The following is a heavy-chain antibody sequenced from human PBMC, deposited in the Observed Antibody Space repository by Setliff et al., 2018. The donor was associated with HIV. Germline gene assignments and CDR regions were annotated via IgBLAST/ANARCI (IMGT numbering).Heavy chain of an antibody. J-gene: IGHJ5*02. V-gene: IGHV4-4*08. Sequence: SETLSLTCTVSGGSISTYFWTWIRQSPRTRLEWIGYVSSIGNTNYNPSLKSRVTISVDTSKNHFSLKLTSVTAADTAVYYCARYSYGYVRDLRFDPWGQGTLVTVSS. D-gene: IGHD5-18*01. CDR3: ARYSYGYVRDLRFDP. CDR1: GGSISTYF. CDR2: VSSIGNT.